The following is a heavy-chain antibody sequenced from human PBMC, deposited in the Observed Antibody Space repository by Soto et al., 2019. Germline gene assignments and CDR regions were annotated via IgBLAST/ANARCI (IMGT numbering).Heavy chain of an antibody. CDR3: ARANSYDFWSGHNWFDP. CDR1: GFTFSSYW. Sequence: EVQLVESGGGLVQPGGSLRLSCAASGFTFSSYWMSWVRQAPGKGLEWVANIKQDGSEKYYGDSVKGRFTISRDNAKTSLYLEMNCLRAEDTAVYYCARANSYDFWSGHNWFDPWGQGTQVTVSS. V-gene: IGHV3-7*01. CDR2: IKQDGSEK. J-gene: IGHJ5*02. D-gene: IGHD3-3*01.